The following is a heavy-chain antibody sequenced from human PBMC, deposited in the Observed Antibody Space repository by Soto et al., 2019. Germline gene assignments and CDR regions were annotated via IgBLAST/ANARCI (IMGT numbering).Heavy chain of an antibody. Sequence: QVQLVQSGAEVKKPESSVKVSCKASGATLNTFINYGITWVRQAPGHGLEWMGGIIPVFGTAHYAQKFQGRVTISADESTRTAYMELSSLRSEDTAVYYCARGAATKIVVVIYDALEICGQGTMVTVSS. CDR1: GATLNTFINYG. CDR2: IIPVFGTA. V-gene: IGHV1-69*12. D-gene: IGHD3-22*01. CDR3: ARGAATKIVVVIYDALEI. J-gene: IGHJ3*02.